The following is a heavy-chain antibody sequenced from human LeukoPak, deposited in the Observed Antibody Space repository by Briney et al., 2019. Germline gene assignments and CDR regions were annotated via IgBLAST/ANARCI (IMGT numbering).Heavy chain of an antibody. Sequence: SETLSLTCTVSGGSISSYYWSWIRQPPGKGLEWIGYIYYSGSTYYNPSLKSRVTISVDTSKNQFSLKLSSVTAADTAVYYCARQRIVGYYDSSGPMEDAFGIWGQGTMVTVSS. CDR3: ARQRIVGYYDSSGPMEDAFGI. CDR1: GGSISSYY. V-gene: IGHV4-59*08. CDR2: IYYSGST. D-gene: IGHD3-22*01. J-gene: IGHJ3*02.